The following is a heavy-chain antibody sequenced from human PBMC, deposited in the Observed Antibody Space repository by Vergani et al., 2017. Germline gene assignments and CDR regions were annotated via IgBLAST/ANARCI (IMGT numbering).Heavy chain of an antibody. CDR3: ARVMYRDEASTRYRLEGMDI. CDR2: IYSTGSP. CDR1: GGSFNPYY. V-gene: IGHV4-59*13. J-gene: IGHJ6*02. Sequence: QVQLEESGPGLVKPSETLSLTCTVSGGSFNPYYWSWIRQSPGKGLEWIGYIYSTGSPSYNPSLNSRVTMSVDTSKNQFSLKLRSVTAADTAGYCCARVMYRDEASTRYRLEGMDIWGQGTTVTISS. D-gene: IGHD3-16*02.